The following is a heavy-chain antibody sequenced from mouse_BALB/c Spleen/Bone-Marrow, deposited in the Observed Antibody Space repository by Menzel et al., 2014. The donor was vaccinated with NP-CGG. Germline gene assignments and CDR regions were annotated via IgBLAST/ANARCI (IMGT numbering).Heavy chain of an antibody. CDR3: ARGNGYHFDY. D-gene: IGHD1-2*01. Sequence: DVQLVESGPSLVKPSQPLSLTCSVTGDSITSSYWNWIRKFPGNKLEYMGYISYSGNAYYNPSLKSRISLTRDTSKNQYYLQLNSVTTEDTATYFCARGNGYHFDYWGQGTTLTVSS. V-gene: IGHV3-8*02. CDR2: ISYSGNA. CDR1: GDSITSSY. J-gene: IGHJ2*01.